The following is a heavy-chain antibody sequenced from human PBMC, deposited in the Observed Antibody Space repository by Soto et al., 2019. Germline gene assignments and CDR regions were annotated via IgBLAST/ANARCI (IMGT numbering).Heavy chain of an antibody. CDR2: ISYDGSNK. CDR1: GFTFSSYA. Sequence: QMQLVESGGGVVQPGRSLRLSCAASGFTFSSYAMHWVRQAPGKGLEWVAVISYDGSNKYYADSVKGRFTISRDNSKNTLYLQMNSLRAEDTAVYYCARSYSGSYFYYYGMDVWGQGTTVTVSS. D-gene: IGHD1-26*01. V-gene: IGHV3-30-3*01. J-gene: IGHJ6*02. CDR3: ARSYSGSYFYYYGMDV.